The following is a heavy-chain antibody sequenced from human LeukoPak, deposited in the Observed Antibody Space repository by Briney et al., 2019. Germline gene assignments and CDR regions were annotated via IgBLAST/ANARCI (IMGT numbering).Heavy chain of an antibody. Sequence: GGSLRLSCAASGFAFSNYWMHWVRQAPGKGLVWISRIKSDGSRTDYADSVKGRFTISRDNAKNTLYLQMNSLRAEDTAVYYCGRELPFDYWGQGTLFTVSS. CDR2: IKSDGSRT. CDR3: GRELPFDY. J-gene: IGHJ4*02. CDR1: GFAFSNYW. D-gene: IGHD2-15*01. V-gene: IGHV3-74*01.